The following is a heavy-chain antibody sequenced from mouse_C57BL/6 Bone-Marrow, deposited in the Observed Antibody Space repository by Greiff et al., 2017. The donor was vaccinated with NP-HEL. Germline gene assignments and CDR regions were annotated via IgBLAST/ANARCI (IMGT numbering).Heavy chain of an antibody. J-gene: IGHJ2*01. D-gene: IGHD1-1*01. CDR1: GFSINSDCY. CDR3: ARDLAYGSSYFDY. V-gene: IGHV3-3*01. Sequence: EVQLVESGPSLVRPSQTLSLTCTVTGFSINSDCYWIWILQFPGNKLEYIGYTFYSGITYYNPSLESRTYITRDTSKNQFSLKLSSVTTEDTATYYCARDLAYGSSYFDYWGQGTTLTVSS. CDR2: TFYSGIT.